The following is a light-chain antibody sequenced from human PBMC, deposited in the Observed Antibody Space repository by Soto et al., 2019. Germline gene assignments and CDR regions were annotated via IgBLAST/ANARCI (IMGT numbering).Light chain of an antibody. J-gene: IGKJ1*01. CDR1: QGISNY. CDR3: QKYNSAPRT. V-gene: IGKV1-27*01. Sequence: DIQMTQSPSSLSASVGDRVTITCRSSQGISNYLAWYQQKPGKVPKLLIYAASTLQSGVPSRFSGSGSGTDFTLTSSSLQHEDVATYYWQKYNSAPRTFGQGTKVEIK. CDR2: AAS.